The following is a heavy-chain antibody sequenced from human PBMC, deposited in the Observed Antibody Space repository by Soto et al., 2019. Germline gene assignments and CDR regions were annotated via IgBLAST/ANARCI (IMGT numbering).Heavy chain of an antibody. V-gene: IGHV2-5*02. CDR3: AHRPTAAARSQCLFDY. J-gene: IGHJ4*02. CDR1: GFSLSTSGVG. D-gene: IGHD6-13*01. CDR2: IYWDDDK. Sequence: TLSLTCTFSGFSLSTSGVGVGWIRQPPGKALEWLALIYWDDDKRYSPSLKSRLTITKDTSKNQVVLTMTNMDPVDTATYYCAHRPTAAARSQCLFDYWGQGTLVTVSS.